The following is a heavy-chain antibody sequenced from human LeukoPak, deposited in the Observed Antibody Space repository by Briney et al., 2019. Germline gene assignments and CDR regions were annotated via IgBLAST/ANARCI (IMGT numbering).Heavy chain of an antibody. Sequence: GGSLRLSCTASGFTFGDYAMSWVRQAPGKGLEWVGFIRSKAYGGTTEYAASVKGRFTISRDDSKSIAYLQMNSLKTEDTAVYYCTRTLTYYYDSSGYYLDYWGQGTLVTVSS. J-gene: IGHJ4*02. CDR1: GFTFGDYA. CDR2: IRSKAYGGTT. V-gene: IGHV3-49*04. CDR3: TRTLTYYYDSSGYYLDY. D-gene: IGHD3-22*01.